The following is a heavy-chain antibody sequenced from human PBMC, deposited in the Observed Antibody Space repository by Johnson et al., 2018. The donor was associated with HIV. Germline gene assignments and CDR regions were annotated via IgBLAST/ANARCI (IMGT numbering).Heavy chain of an antibody. CDR1: GFTFSSYA. CDR2: ISYDGSNK. V-gene: IGHV3-30-3*01. CDR3: ARERAVTTKGYDEDALDI. J-gene: IGHJ3*02. Sequence: QVQLVESGGGVVQPGRSLRLSCAASGFTFSSYAMHWVRQAPGKGLEWVAVISYDGSNKYYADSVKGRFTISRDNAKNSLYLQMNSLRAEDTAVYYCARERAVTTKGYDEDALDIWGQGTMVTVSS. D-gene: IGHD4-17*01.